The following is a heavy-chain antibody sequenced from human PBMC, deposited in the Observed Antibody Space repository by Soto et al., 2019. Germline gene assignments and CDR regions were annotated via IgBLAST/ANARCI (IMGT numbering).Heavy chain of an antibody. D-gene: IGHD2-2*01. CDR3: ARWVTSGWLKGAYDV. CDR2: IIPMFGIP. Sequence: QVQLVQSGAEVKKPGSSVKVSCKASGGTLNKHAITWVRRAPGQGLEWLGGIIPMFGIPNYTQKFQGRVTITADDSTNTSHMELHSLTSDDTAVYYYARWVTSGWLKGAYDVWGQGTMVTVSS. V-gene: IGHV1-69*01. CDR1: GGTLNKHA. J-gene: IGHJ3*01.